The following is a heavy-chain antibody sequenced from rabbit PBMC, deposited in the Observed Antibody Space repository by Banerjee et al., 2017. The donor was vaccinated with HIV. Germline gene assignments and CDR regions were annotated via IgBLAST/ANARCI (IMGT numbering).Heavy chain of an antibody. V-gene: IGHV1S45*01. D-gene: IGHD5-1*01. J-gene: IGHJ4*01. Sequence: QEQLVESGGGLVPPEGSLTLTCTASGFSFSSGYDMCWVRQAPGKGLEWIGCINIGNGNTVYASWAKGRFTISKTSSTTVTLQMTSLTAADTATYFCARRNNDLAFNLWGPGTLVTVS. CDR3: ARRNNDLAFNL. CDR2: INIGNGNT. CDR1: GFSFSSGYD.